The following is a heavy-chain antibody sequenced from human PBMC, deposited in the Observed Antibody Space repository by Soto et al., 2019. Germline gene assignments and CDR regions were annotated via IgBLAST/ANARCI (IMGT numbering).Heavy chain of an antibody. V-gene: IGHV3-23*01. J-gene: IGHJ4*02. D-gene: IGHD6-6*01. CDR1: GFTFSSYA. CDR3: AKRLSSSTFYY. CDR2: ISGSDDST. Sequence: EVQLLESGGGLVQPGESLRLSCAASGFTFSSYAMSWVRQAPGKGLEWVSVISGSDDSTYYADSVKGRFTISRDNSKNTLYPQMNSLRAEDTAVYYCAKRLSSSTFYYWGQGTLVTVSS.